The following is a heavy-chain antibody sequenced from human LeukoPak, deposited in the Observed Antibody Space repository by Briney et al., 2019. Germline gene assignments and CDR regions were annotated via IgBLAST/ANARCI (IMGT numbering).Heavy chain of an antibody. V-gene: IGHV1-18*01. D-gene: IGHD5-24*01. CDR2: ISTYNGNT. CDR3: ARADGYNNQVSDY. CDR1: GYTXTNYG. Sequence: ASVKVSCKASGYTXTNYGISGVRQAPGQGLEWMGWISTYNGNTNYAQKLQGRVTMTTDTSTSTAYMELRSLRSDDTAVYYCARADGYNNQVSDYWGQGTLVTVSS. J-gene: IGHJ4*02.